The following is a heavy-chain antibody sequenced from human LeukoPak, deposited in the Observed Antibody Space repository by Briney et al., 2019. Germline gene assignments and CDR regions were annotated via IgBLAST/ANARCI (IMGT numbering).Heavy chain of an antibody. J-gene: IGHJ6*03. V-gene: IGHV4-59*01. CDR3: AKDVAAEPNYYYYYMDV. D-gene: IGHD6-25*01. CDR2: IYYSGST. Sequence: KPSETLSLTCTVSGGSISSYYWSWIRQPPGKGLEWIGYIYYSGSTNYNPSLKSRVTISVDTSKNQFSLKLSSVTAADTAVYYCAKDVAAEPNYYYYYMDVWGKGTTVTISS. CDR1: GGSISSYY.